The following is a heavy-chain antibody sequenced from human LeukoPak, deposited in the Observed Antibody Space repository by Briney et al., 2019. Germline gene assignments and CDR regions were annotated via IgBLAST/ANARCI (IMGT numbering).Heavy chain of an antibody. CDR1: GGSISSGDYY. V-gene: IGHV4-30-4*01. CDR2: TYYSGST. CDR3: ARVEMATILFDY. Sequence: PSQTLSLTCTVSGGSISSGDYYWSWIRQPPGKGLEWIGYTYYSGSTYYNPSLKSRVTISVDTSKNQFSLKLSSVTAADTAVYYCARVEMATILFDYWGQGTLVTVSS. D-gene: IGHD5-24*01. J-gene: IGHJ4*02.